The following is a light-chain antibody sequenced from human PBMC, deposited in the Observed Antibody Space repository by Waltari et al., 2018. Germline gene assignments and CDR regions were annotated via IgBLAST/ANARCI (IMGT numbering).Light chain of an antibody. V-gene: IGKV3-15*01. CDR3: KQCDTCRLA. CDR1: QGVSDT. CDR2: SAS. J-gene: IGKJ3*01. Sequence: EVVLTQSPATLSVSPGERATLSCRASQGVSDTSAWYQQKVGEPPRPLIDSASIRATGVPASFSGSGSGTEFPLTTISLQSADFRVYFCKQCDTCRLAFGPGTKVDFK.